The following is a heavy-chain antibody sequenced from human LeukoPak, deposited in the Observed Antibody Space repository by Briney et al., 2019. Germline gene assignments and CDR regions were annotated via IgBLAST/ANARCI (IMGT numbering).Heavy chain of an antibody. J-gene: IGHJ4*02. CDR1: GGSISSGDYY. CDR3: ARVPSSGIYFDY. Sequence: SETLSLTCTVSGGSISSGDYYWSWIRQPPGEGLEWIGYIYYSGSTYYNPSLVSRVTMSVDTSKNQFSLRLTSVTAADTAVYYCARVPSSGIYFDYWGQGTLATVSS. V-gene: IGHV4-30-4*01. D-gene: IGHD3-22*01. CDR2: IYYSGST.